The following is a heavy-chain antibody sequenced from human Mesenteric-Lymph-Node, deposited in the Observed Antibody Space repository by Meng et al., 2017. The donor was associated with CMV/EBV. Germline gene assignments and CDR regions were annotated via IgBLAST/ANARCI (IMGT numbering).Heavy chain of an antibody. CDR3: ASLAPLNNTKDKIPSGY. CDR2: INHSGST. J-gene: IGHJ4*02. V-gene: IGHV4-34*01. CDR1: GGSFSAYY. D-gene: IGHD1-14*01. Sequence: QVQLQQWGAGLLKPSETLSPTCAVYGGSFSAYYWSWIRQPPGKGLEWIGEINHSGSTNYNPSLKSRITISVDTSKNQFSPKLTSVTAADTAVYFCASLAPLNNTKDKIPSGYWGQGTLVTVSS.